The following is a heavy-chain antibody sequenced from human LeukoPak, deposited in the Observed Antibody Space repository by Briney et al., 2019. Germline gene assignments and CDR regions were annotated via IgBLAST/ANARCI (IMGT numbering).Heavy chain of an antibody. CDR1: GGSISSSSYY. D-gene: IGHD1-26*01. J-gene: IGHJ4*02. CDR2: IYYSGST. V-gene: IGHV4-39*07. Sequence: RASETLSLTCTVSGGSISSSSYYWGWIRQPPGKGLEWIGSIYYSGSTYYNPSLKSRVTISVDTSKNQFSLKLSSVTAADTAVYYCARDRSGSFLDYWGQGILVTVSS. CDR3: ARDRSGSFLDY.